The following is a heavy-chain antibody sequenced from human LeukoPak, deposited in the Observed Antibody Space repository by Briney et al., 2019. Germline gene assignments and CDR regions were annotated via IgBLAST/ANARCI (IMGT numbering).Heavy chain of an antibody. CDR2: MYHSGTT. V-gene: IGHV4-38-2*02. CDR1: GYSITSSYY. J-gene: IGHJ6*03. D-gene: IGHD3-9*01. Sequence: SETLSLTCTVSGYSITSSYYWGWIRQPPGKGLEWIGSMYHSGTTYYNPSLKSRVTISVDASKNQFSLKLGSVTAADTAVYYCAREESDWSSLGYFYHYMDVWGKGTTVTISS. CDR3: AREESDWSSLGYFYHYMDV.